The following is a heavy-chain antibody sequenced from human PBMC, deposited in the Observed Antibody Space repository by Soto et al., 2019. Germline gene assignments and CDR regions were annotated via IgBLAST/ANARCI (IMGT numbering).Heavy chain of an antibody. CDR1: ENTVTSYW. CDR2: IDPSDSYT. D-gene: IGHD5-18*01. J-gene: IGHJ6*02. V-gene: IGHV5-10-1*01. Sequence: GESLKISCKGSENTVTSYWISWVRQMPGKGLEWMGRIDPSDSYTNYSPSFQGHVTISADKSISTAYLQWSSLKASDTAMYYCAGKRRGYSYGWYYYYGMDVWGQGTTVTVSS. CDR3: AGKRRGYSYGWYYYYGMDV.